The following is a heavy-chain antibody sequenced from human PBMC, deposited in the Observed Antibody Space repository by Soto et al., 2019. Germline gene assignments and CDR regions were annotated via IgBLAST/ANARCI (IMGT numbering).Heavy chain of an antibody. Sequence: GGSLRLSCSASGFTFSSYAMHWVRQAPGKGLEYVSAISSNGGSTYYANSVKGRFTISRDNSKTTLYLQMSSLRAEDTAVYYCVKDADSSGWENPFDYWGQGTLVTVSS. CDR2: ISSNGGST. CDR1: GFTFSSYA. J-gene: IGHJ4*02. D-gene: IGHD6-19*01. V-gene: IGHV3-64D*08. CDR3: VKDADSSGWENPFDY.